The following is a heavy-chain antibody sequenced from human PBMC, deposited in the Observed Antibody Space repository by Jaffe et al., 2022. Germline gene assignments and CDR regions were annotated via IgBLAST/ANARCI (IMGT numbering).Heavy chain of an antibody. D-gene: IGHD5-18*01. Sequence: QVQLQESGPGLVKPSETLSLTCAVSGYSISSGYYWGWIRQPPGKGLEWIGSIYHSGSTYYNPSLKSRVTISVDTSKNQFSLKLSSVTAADTAVYYCASSAGGHIQLWLRGAAFDIWGQGTMVTVSS. CDR1: GYSISSGYY. V-gene: IGHV4-38-2*01. CDR2: IYHSGST. CDR3: ASSAGGHIQLWLRGAAFDI. J-gene: IGHJ3*02.